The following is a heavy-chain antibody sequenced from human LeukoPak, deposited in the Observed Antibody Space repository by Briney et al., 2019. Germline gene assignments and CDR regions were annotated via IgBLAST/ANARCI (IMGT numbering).Heavy chain of an antibody. CDR3: ANAPYFYYYYMEV. V-gene: IGHV1-69*05. CDR1: GATLSNYA. D-gene: IGHD2-8*01. Sequence: SVKVSCKASGATLSNYAINWVRQAPGQGLEWMGGIIPLFGTATYAQKFQGRITITTDESTSTDYMELSSLRPEDTAVYYCANAPYFYYYYMEVWGEGTTVTVSS. J-gene: IGHJ6*03. CDR2: IIPLFGTA.